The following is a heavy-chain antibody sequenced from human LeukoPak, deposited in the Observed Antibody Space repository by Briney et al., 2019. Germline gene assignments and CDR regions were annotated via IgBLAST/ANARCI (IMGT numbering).Heavy chain of an antibody. D-gene: IGHD3-9*01. CDR3: ARGRIRYFEWLLGRSWFDP. CDR1: GGSFSGYY. V-gene: IGHV4-34*01. J-gene: IGHJ5*02. Sequence: KASETLSLTCAVYGGSFSGYYWSWIRQPPRKGLEWIGEINHSGSTNYNPSLKSRVTISVDTSKNQFSLQLSSVTAADTAVYYCARGRIRYFEWLLGRSWFDPWGQGTLVTVSS. CDR2: INHSGST.